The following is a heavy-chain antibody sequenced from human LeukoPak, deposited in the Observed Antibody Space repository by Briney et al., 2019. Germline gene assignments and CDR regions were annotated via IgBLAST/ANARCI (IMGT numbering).Heavy chain of an antibody. J-gene: IGHJ6*03. Sequence: GRSLGLSCAASGFTFEDYAMHWVRQAPGKGLEWVSGISWNSGSIGYADSVKGRFTISRDNAKNSLYLQMNSLRAEDMALYYCAKGFLYCSSTSCYDYYMDVWGKGTTVTVSS. D-gene: IGHD2-2*01. CDR1: GFTFEDYA. CDR3: AKGFLYCSSTSCYDYYMDV. CDR2: ISWNSGSI. V-gene: IGHV3-9*03.